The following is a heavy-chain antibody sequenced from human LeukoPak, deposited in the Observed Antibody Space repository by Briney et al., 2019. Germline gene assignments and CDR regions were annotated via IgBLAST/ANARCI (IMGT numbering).Heavy chain of an antibody. J-gene: IGHJ4*02. CDR1: GASTSTSSNY. D-gene: IGHD5-24*01. V-gene: IGHV4-39*07. Sequence: SETLSLTCTVSGASTSTSSNYWGWIRQPPGKGLEWIGSIYFTGSTHYNPSLKSRVTISVDTSKNQFSLKLSSVTAADTAVYYCARKVEMATIEEDYWGQGTLVTVSS. CDR2: IYFTGST. CDR3: ARKVEMATIEEDY.